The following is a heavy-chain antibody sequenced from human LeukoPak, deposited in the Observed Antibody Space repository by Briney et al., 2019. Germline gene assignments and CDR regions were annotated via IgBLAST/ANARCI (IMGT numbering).Heavy chain of an antibody. CDR1: GYSFTSYW. Sequence: GESLKISCKGSGYSFTSYWIGWVRQMPGKGLEWMGIIYPGDSDTRYSPSFQGQVTISADKSISTAYLQWSSLKASDTAMYYCARALTMVRGVVYYFDYWGQGTLVTVSS. CDR2: IYPGDSDT. J-gene: IGHJ4*02. D-gene: IGHD3-10*01. CDR3: ARALTMVRGVVYYFDY. V-gene: IGHV5-51*01.